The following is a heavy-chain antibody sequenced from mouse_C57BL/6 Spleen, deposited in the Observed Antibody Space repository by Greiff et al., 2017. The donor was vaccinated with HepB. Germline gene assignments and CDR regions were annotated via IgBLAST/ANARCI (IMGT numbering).Heavy chain of an antibody. CDR2: IDPETGGT. Sequence: QVQLKESGAELVRPGASVTLSCKASGYTFTDYEMHWVKQTPVHGLEWIGAIDPETGGTAYNQKFKGKAILTADKSSSTAYMELRSLTSEDSAVYYCTRYSNYLFSWFAYWGQGTLVTVSA. CDR3: TRYSNYLFSWFAY. CDR1: GYTFTDYE. D-gene: IGHD2-5*01. V-gene: IGHV1-15*01. J-gene: IGHJ3*01.